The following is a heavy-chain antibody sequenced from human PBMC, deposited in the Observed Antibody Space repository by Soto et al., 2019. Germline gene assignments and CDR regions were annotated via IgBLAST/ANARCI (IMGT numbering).Heavy chain of an antibody. CDR3: ARQMGSSDEIDPFDI. Sequence: RGESLKISCKASGYSFTTYWSGWVRQMPGKGLEWMGIIYPDDSDTRYSPSFAGQVTISVDRSISTACLQWSSLKASDTATYYCARQMGSSDEIDPFDIWGQGTMVTVSS. CDR1: GYSFTTYW. CDR2: IYPDDSDT. V-gene: IGHV5-51*01. D-gene: IGHD2-8*01. J-gene: IGHJ3*02.